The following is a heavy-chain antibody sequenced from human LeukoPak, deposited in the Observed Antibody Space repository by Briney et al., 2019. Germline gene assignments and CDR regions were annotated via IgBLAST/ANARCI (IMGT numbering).Heavy chain of an antibody. D-gene: IGHD6-13*01. V-gene: IGHV3-48*04. CDR3: ARDQQQGRLDY. J-gene: IGHJ4*02. CDR2: ISSSSSTI. Sequence: PGGSLRLSCAASGFTFSSYSMNWVRQAPGKGLEWVSYISSSSSTIYYADSVKGRFTISRDNAKNSLYLQMNSLRAEDTAVYYCARDQQQGRLDYWGQGTLVTVSS. CDR1: GFTFSSYS.